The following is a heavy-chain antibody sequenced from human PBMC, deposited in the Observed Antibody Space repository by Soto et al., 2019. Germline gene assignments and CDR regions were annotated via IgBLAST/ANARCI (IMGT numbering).Heavy chain of an antibody. V-gene: IGHV3-33*01. CDR3: ARDRVESGYPEYFQH. CDR1: GFTFSSYG. J-gene: IGHJ1*01. Sequence: SLRLSCAASGFTFSSYGMHWVRQAPGKGLEWVAVIWYDGSNKYYADSVKGRFTISRDNSKNTLYLQMNSLRAEDTAVYYCARDRVESGYPEYFQHWGQGTLVTVSS. D-gene: IGHD3-22*01. CDR2: IWYDGSNK.